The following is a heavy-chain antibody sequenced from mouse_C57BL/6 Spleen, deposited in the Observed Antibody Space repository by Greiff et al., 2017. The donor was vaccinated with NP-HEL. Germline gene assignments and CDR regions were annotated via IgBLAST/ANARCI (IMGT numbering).Heavy chain of an antibody. D-gene: IGHD2-4*01. CDR3: ARHYDYDIWFAY. V-gene: IGHV1-81*01. Sequence: QVQLQQSGAELARPGASVKLSCKASGYTFTSYGISWVKQRTGQGLEWIGEIYPRSGNTYYNEKFKGKATLTADKSSSTAYMELRSLTSEDSAVYFCARHYDYDIWFAYWGQGTLVTVSA. J-gene: IGHJ3*01. CDR1: GYTFTSYG. CDR2: IYPRSGNT.